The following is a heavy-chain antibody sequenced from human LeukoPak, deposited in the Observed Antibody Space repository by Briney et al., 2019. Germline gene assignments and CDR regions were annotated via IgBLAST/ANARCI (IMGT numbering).Heavy chain of an antibody. Sequence: GGSLRLSCAASGFTFSTHWMSWVRQTPGKGLEWIANINEDGSEKYYVDSVKGRFTVSRVNAQNSLNLQMSSLRVEGTAVYYCRRHRPDYWGQGTLVSVSS. CDR3: RRHRPDY. CDR2: INEDGSEK. J-gene: IGHJ4*02. V-gene: IGHV3-7*01. CDR1: GFTFSTHW.